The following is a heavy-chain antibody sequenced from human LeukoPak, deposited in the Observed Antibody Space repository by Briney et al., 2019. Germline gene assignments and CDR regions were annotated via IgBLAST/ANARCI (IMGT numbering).Heavy chain of an antibody. CDR3: ATQAVAVRYYGMDV. D-gene: IGHD6-19*01. Sequence: ASVKVSCKVSGYTLTELSMHWVRQAPGKGLEWMGGFDPEDGETIYAQKFQGRVTMTEDTSTDTAYMELSSLRSEDTAVYYCATQAVAVRYYGMDVWGQGTTVTVSS. J-gene: IGHJ6*02. CDR1: GYTLTELS. V-gene: IGHV1-24*01. CDR2: FDPEDGET.